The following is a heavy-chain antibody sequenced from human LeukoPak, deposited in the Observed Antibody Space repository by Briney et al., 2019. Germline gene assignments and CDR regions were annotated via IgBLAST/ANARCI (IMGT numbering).Heavy chain of an antibody. J-gene: IGHJ3*02. Sequence: GGSLRLSCAASGFTFSSYSMNWVRQAPGKGLEWVSSISSSSSYIYYADSVKGRFTISRDNAKNSLYLQMNSLRAEDTAVYYCAKDPSGLRDAFDIWGQGTMVTVSS. D-gene: IGHD3-10*01. V-gene: IGHV3-21*01. CDR1: GFTFSSYS. CDR3: AKDPSGLRDAFDI. CDR2: ISSSSSYI.